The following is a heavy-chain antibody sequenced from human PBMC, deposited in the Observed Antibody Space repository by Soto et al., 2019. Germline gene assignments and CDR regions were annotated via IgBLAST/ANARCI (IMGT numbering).Heavy chain of an antibody. CDR3: ARGCRYSEYYYYYGIDV. J-gene: IGHJ6*02. CDR1: GYTFTIYY. Sequence: QVQLVQSGAEVKKPGASVKVSCKASGYTFTIYYIHWVRQAPGQRLEWMGVINPSGAITTYAQRFQGRVTMTRDTSTSTVYMELSSLRSDDTAVYYCARGCRYSEYYYYYGIDVWGQGTTVTVSS. D-gene: IGHD2-15*01. V-gene: IGHV1-46*01. CDR2: INPSGAIT.